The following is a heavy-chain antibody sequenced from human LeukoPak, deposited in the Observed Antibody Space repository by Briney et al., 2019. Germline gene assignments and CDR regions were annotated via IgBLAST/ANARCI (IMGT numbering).Heavy chain of an antibody. D-gene: IGHD2-2*01. V-gene: IGHV4-39*01. J-gene: IGHJ2*01. CDR2: IYYSGST. CDR3: ARRSKGGDWYFDL. Sequence: PSETLSLTCTVSGGSTSSTSYYWGWIRQPPGKGLEWIASIYYSGSTYYNASLKSRVTISVDTSKNQFSLKLTSVTAADTAVYYCARRSKGGDWYFDLWGRGTLVTVSS. CDR1: GGSTSSTSYY.